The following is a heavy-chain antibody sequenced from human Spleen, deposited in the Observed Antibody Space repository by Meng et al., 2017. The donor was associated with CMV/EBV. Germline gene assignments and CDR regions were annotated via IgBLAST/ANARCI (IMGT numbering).Heavy chain of an antibody. D-gene: IGHD6-19*01. CDR1: GFTFSDYG. CDR3: ARGVAVAGTWFDP. V-gene: IGHV3-23*01. J-gene: IGHJ5*02. Sequence: GESLKISCTASGFTFSDYGMGWVRQAPGKGLEWVSVVSGSAYATYYADSVKGRFTISRDNAKNSLYLQMNSLRAEDTAVYYCARGVAVAGTWFDPWGQGTLVTVSS. CDR2: VSGSAYAT.